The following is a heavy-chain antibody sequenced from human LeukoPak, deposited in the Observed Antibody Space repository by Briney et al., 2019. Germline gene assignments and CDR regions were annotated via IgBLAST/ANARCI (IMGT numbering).Heavy chain of an antibody. CDR2: IYYSGST. CDR1: GGSISSSSYY. J-gene: IGHJ4*02. D-gene: IGHD5-12*01. Sequence: PSETLSLTCTVSGGSISSSSYYWGWIRQPPGKGLEWIGSIYYSGSTYYNPSLKSRVTISVDTSKNQFSLKLSSVTAADTAVYYCARHHLRPYSGYVRSPRGLDYWGQGTLVTVSS. CDR3: ARHHLRPYSGYVRSPRGLDY. V-gene: IGHV4-39*01.